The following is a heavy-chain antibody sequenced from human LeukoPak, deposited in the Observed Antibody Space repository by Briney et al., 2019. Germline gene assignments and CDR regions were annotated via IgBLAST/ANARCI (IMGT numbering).Heavy chain of an antibody. CDR2: IIPIFGTA. CDR1: GGTFSTYT. J-gene: IGHJ6*04. Sequence: ASVKVSCKASGGTFSTYTINWVRQAPGQGLEWMGGIIPIFGTANYAQKFQGRVTITADKSTSTVYMELSSLRSEDTAVYYCARDAGTTFYYGMDVWAKGTTVTVSS. D-gene: IGHD1-1*01. CDR3: ARDAGTTFYYGMDV. V-gene: IGHV1-69*06.